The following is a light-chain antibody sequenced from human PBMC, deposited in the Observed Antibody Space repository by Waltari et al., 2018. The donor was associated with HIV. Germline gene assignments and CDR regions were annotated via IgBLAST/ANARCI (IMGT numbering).Light chain of an antibody. CDR2: DDI. Sequence: SYVPTQPPSVSVAPGQTARITCGGNNIGSKSVHWYQQKPGPAPVLGINDDIGRPSGIPGRFSGSNSGNTATLTISRVEAGDEADYYCQVWDSSSDHLFGGGTKVTVL. J-gene: IGLJ2*01. CDR3: QVWDSSSDHL. V-gene: IGLV3-21*02. CDR1: NIGSKS.